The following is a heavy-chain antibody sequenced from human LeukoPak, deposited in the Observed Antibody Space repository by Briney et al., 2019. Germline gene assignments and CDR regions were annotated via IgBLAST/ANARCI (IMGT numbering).Heavy chain of an antibody. D-gene: IGHD4-23*01. CDR2: ISNDGRST. V-gene: IGHV3-74*03. J-gene: IGHJ4*02. CDR3: AKDLSSGNSI. CDR1: GLTFSSSW. Sequence: GRCLRLSCAASGLTFSSSWMHWVRQAPGKGLFWVSRISNDGRSTTYAESVKGRFTISRDNAKITLYLQMNSLRVEDTAVYYCAKDLSSGNSIWGQGALVTVSS.